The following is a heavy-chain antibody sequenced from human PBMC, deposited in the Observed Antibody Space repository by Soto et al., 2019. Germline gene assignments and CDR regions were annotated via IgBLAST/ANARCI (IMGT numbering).Heavy chain of an antibody. J-gene: IGHJ4*02. Sequence: ESGGGVVQPGRSLRLSCAASGFTFSSYGMHWVRQAPGKGPAWVAVISYDGRNKYYADSVKGRFTISRDNSKNTLFLQMNSLRAEDTAVYYCANGNYDFWSGLDYWGQGTLVTVSS. CDR2: ISYDGRNK. CDR1: GFTFSSYG. CDR3: ANGNYDFWSGLDY. D-gene: IGHD3-3*01. V-gene: IGHV3-30*18.